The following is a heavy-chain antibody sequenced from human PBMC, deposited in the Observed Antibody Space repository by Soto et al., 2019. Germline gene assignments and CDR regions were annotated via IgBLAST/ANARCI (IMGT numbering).Heavy chain of an antibody. Sequence: GGSLRLSCAASGFTFDDYAMHWVRQAPGKGLEWVSGISWNSGSIGYADSVKGRFTISRDNAKNSLYLQMNSLRAEDTALYYCAKDIGGYYRYYFDYWGQGTLVTVSS. V-gene: IGHV3-9*01. CDR3: AKDIGGYYRYYFDY. J-gene: IGHJ4*02. CDR1: GFTFDDYA. CDR2: ISWNSGSI. D-gene: IGHD3-22*01.